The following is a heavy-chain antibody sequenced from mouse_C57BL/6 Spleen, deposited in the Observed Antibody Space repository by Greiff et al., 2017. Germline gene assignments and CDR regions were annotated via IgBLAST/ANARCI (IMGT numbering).Heavy chain of an antibody. J-gene: IGHJ3*01. D-gene: IGHD3-2*02. V-gene: IGHV1-19*01. CDR1: GYTFTDYY. CDR2: INPYNGGT. CDR3: VVGDSSDWFAY. Sequence: VQLQQSGPVLVKPGASVKMSCKASGYTFTDYYMNWVKQSHGKSLEWIGVINPYNGGTSYNQKFKGKATLTVDKSSSTAYMELNSLTSEDSAVYYCVVGDSSDWFAYWGQGTLVTVSA.